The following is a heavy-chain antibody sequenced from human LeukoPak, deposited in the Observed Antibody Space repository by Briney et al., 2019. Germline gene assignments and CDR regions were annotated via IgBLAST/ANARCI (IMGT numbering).Heavy chain of an antibody. V-gene: IGHV4-59*01. CDR3: ARGDYPLGYFDY. CDR2: IYHSGST. CDR1: GGSIKNYY. J-gene: IGHJ4*01. Sequence: LETLSLSCTVSGGSIKNYYWSWIRQPPGKGLEWIGYIYHSGSTNYNPSLKSRLTISVDTSKNQFSLKLRSVTAADTAVYYCARGDYPLGYFDYWGQGTLVTVSS. D-gene: IGHD4-11*01.